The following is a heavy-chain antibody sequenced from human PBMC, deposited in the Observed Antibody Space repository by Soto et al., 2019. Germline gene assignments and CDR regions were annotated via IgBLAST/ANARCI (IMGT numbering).Heavy chain of an antibody. D-gene: IGHD3-9*01. CDR2: IYYSGST. Sequence: SETLSLTCTVSGGSISSYYWSWIRQPPGKGLEWIGYIYYSGSTNYNPSLKSRVTISVDTSKNQFSLKLSSVTAADTAVYYCARGLTYYDILTGQGGAFDYWGQGTLVTVSS. CDR1: GGSISSYY. J-gene: IGHJ4*02. V-gene: IGHV4-59*01. CDR3: ARGLTYYDILTGQGGAFDY.